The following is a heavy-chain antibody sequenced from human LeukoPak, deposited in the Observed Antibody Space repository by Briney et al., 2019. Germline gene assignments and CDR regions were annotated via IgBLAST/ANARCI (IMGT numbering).Heavy chain of an antibody. D-gene: IGHD3-22*01. Sequence: GASVKVSCKASGYTFTSYYMHWVRQAPGQGLEWMGIINPSGGSTSYAQKFQGRVTMTRDTSTSTVYMELSSLRSEDTAVYYCATSNGVVIRCPFDWGQGTLVTVSS. V-gene: IGHV1-46*01. CDR2: INPSGGST. CDR1: GYTFTSYY. J-gene: IGHJ4*02. CDR3: ATSNGVVIRCPFD.